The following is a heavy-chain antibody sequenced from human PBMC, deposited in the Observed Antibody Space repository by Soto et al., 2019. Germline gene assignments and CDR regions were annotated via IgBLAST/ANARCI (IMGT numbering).Heavy chain of an antibody. CDR1: GFSFGDYA. J-gene: IGHJ2*01. CDR3: SRDPATVTPWYSDL. CDR2: IRSNGYGGTT. Sequence: EVQLEESGGGLVKAGRSLRLSCAATGFSFGDYAMNWFRQAPGKGPEWVGFIRSNGYGGTTEYAASVKGRFSLSRDDSKSIAYLQMNSLKTEDSAVYYCSRDPATVTPWYSDLWGRGTLVTVSS. V-gene: IGHV3-49*05. D-gene: IGHD4-17*01.